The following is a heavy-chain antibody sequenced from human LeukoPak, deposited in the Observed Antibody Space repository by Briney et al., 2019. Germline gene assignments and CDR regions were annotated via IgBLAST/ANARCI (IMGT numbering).Heavy chain of an antibody. CDR3: ARDLGLHPNWFDP. V-gene: IGHV4-59*01. D-gene: IGHD1-7*01. Sequence: SETLSLTCTVSGVSISSYYWSWIRQPPGKGLEWIGYIYYSGSTNYNPSLKSRVTISVDTSKNQFSPKLSSVTAADTAVYYCARDLGLHPNWFDPWGQGTLVTVSS. CDR2: IYYSGST. J-gene: IGHJ5*02. CDR1: GVSISSYY.